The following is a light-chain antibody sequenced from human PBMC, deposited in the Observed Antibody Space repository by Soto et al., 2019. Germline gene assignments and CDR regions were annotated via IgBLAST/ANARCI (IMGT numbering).Light chain of an antibody. J-gene: IGKJ1*01. CDR1: QSVSSD. Sequence: EIVMTQSPATLSMFPGGRPTLSCKASQSVSSDLGWYQQKPGQAPRLLIHGASTRATGIPARFSGSGSGTEFTLTISSLQYEDSAVYYCQHYNHWLWTFGQGTKVDIK. CDR2: GAS. CDR3: QHYNHWLWT. V-gene: IGKV3-15*01.